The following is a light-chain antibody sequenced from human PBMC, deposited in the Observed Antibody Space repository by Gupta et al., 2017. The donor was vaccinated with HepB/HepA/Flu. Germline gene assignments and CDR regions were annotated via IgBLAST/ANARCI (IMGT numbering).Light chain of an antibody. CDR1: TGHTNYA. J-gene: IGLJ2*01. CDR2: VNSDGRH. V-gene: IGLV4-69*01. Sequence: QLVLTQSPSASASLGASVTLTCTLSTGHTNYAIAWHQQQPKKGPRDVMKVNSDGRHSKGDGIPDRFSGSSSGAERYLTIASLQSEDEADYYCQTWDTGIPHVVFGGGTKLNVL. CDR3: QTWDTGIPHVV.